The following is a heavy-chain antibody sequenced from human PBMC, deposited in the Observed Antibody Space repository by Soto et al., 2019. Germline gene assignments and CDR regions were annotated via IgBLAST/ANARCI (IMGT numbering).Heavy chain of an antibody. V-gene: IGHV1-18*01. Sequence: QVQLVQSGAEVKKPGASVKVSCKASGYTFTNFGISWVRQAPGQGLEWMGWISAYNGNTNYAQNFQGSFTMTTDTSTSTAYMELRSLRSDETAVNYPARWGTPIDYWGQGTLVTVSS. J-gene: IGHJ4*02. CDR2: ISAYNGNT. CDR1: GYTFTNFG. CDR3: ARWGTPIDY. D-gene: IGHD3-16*01.